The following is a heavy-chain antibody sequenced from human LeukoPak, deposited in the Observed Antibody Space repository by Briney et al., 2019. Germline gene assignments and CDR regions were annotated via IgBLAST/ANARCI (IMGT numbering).Heavy chain of an antibody. Sequence: ASVKVSCKASGYTFTGYYMHWVRQAPGQGLEWMGRINPNSGGTNYAQKFQGRVTMTRDTSISTAYMELSRLGSDDTAVYYCAREKMGYCSSTSCHDLDYWGQGTLVTVSS. V-gene: IGHV1-2*06. CDR3: AREKMGYCSSTSCHDLDY. J-gene: IGHJ4*02. CDR2: INPNSGGT. D-gene: IGHD2-2*01. CDR1: GYTFTGYY.